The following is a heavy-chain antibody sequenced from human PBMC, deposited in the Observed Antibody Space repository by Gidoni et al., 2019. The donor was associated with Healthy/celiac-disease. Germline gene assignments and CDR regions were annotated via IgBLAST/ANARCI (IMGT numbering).Heavy chain of an antibody. V-gene: IGHV4-39*07. CDR3: ASPLGVYYDSSGGGDAFDI. CDR2: IYYSGST. Sequence: GIYYSGSTYYNPSLKSRVTISVDTSKNQFSLKLSSVTAADTAVYYCASPLGVYYDSSGGGDAFDIWGQGTMVTVSS. D-gene: IGHD3-22*01. J-gene: IGHJ3*02.